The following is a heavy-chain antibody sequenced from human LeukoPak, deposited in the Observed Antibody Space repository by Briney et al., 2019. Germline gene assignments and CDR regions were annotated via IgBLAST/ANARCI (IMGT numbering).Heavy chain of an antibody. J-gene: IGHJ5*02. V-gene: IGHV1-69*13. D-gene: IGHD5-12*01. Sequence: SVKVFCKASGGTFSSYAISWVRQAPGQGLEWMGGIIPIFGTANYAQKFQGRVTITADESTSTAYMELSSLRSEDTAVYYCARTWIHKNWFDPWGQGTLVTVSS. CDR2: IIPIFGTA. CDR3: ARTWIHKNWFDP. CDR1: GGTFSSYA.